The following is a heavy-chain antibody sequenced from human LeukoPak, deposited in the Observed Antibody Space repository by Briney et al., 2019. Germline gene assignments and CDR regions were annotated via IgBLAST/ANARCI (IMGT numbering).Heavy chain of an antibody. CDR2: IHYTGGT. J-gene: IGHJ4*02. CDR3: ARGNILSGYCFDF. V-gene: IGHV4-34*01. CDR1: GGSISGYY. Sequence: PSETLSLTCAVYGGSISGYYWSWIRQPPGKGLEWVGEIHYTGGTSYNPSLKSRANISIDTSRNQLSLKLGSVTAADTAVYYCARGNILSGYCFDFWGQGALVTVSS. D-gene: IGHD3-9*01.